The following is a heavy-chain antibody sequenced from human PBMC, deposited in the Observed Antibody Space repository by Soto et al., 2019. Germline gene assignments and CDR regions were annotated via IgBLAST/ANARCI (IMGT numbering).Heavy chain of an antibody. J-gene: IGHJ5*01. CDR3: ARDLGPPNWFDS. CDR1: GYAFSGYR. V-gene: IGHV1-18*01. Sequence: QVQLVQSGAEMKQPGASVKVSCKTSGYAFSGYRLSWVRQGPGQGREWMGWISGYNGNTDYAQKFQGRVTMTTDTSTSTAYIELRSLRSDDTAVYYCARDLGPPNWFDSWGQGTLVTVSS. CDR2: ISGYNGNT.